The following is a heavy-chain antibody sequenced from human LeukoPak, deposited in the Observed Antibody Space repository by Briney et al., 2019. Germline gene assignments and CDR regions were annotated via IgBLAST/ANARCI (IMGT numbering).Heavy chain of an antibody. J-gene: IGHJ4*02. Sequence: PSETLSLTCAVSGGSISSSNWWSWVRQAPGKGLEWVSAISGSGGSTYYADSVKGRFTISRDNSKNTLYLQMNSLRAEDTAVYYCAKVVYDSTVFDYWGQGTLVTVSS. D-gene: IGHD3-22*01. CDR2: ISGSGGST. CDR1: GGSISSSN. CDR3: AKVVYDSTVFDY. V-gene: IGHV3-23*01.